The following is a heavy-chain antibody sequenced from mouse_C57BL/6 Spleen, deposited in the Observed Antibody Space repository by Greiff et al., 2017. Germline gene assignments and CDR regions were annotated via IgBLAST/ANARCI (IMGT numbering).Heavy chain of an antibody. D-gene: IGHD2-1*01. CDR3: LDGNCLDY. CDR1: GYSFTDYK. CDR2: INPNYGTT. V-gene: IGHV1-39*01. J-gene: IGHJ2*01. Sequence: EVQLQQSGPELVKPCASVSISCKVSGYSFTDYKMNWVKQRNGKSLEWIGVINPNYGTTSYNQKFKGKDTLTVDQSTTTAFMQLNRLTSEDSAVYYCLDGNCLDYWGQGTTLTVSS.